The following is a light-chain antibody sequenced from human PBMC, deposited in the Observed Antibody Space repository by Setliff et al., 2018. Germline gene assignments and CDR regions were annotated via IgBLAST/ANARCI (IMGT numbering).Light chain of an antibody. J-gene: IGLJ1*01. V-gene: IGLV2-8*01. CDR1: GSDVGDYKY. Sequence: QSVLTQPASVSGSPGQSITISCTGSGSDVGDYKYVSWYQQHPGKAPKLIIYEVNKRPSGVPDRFSASRSGNTASLTISGLQPEDESDYYCCSYAGYSYVFGTGTKVTVL. CDR2: EVN. CDR3: CSYAGYSYV.